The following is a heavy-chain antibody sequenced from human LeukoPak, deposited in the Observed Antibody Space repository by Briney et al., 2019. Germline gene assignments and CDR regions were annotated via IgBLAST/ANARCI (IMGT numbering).Heavy chain of an antibody. D-gene: IGHD3-10*01. CDR3: ARGGRKVRGVISWLRLSDYYYGMDV. CDR1: GYTFTGYY. Sequence: ASVKVSCKASGYTFTGYYLHWVRQAPGQGLEWMGWINPNSGGTNYAQKFQGRVTMTRDTSISTAYMELSRLRSDDTAVYYCARGGRKVRGVISWLRLSDYYYGMDVWGQGTTVTVSS. V-gene: IGHV1-2*02. CDR2: INPNSGGT. J-gene: IGHJ6*02.